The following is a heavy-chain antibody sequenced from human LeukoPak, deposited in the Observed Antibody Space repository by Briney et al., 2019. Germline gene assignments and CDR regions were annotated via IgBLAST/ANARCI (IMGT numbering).Heavy chain of an antibody. CDR2: ISGSGGST. V-gene: IGHV3-23*01. Sequence: GGSLRLSCAASGFTFSSYAMSWVRQAPEKGLEWVSAISGSGGSTYYADSVKGRFTISRDNSKNTLYLQMNSLRAEDTAVYYCAKDDLRYSSSWYFDYWGQGTLVTVSS. J-gene: IGHJ4*02. CDR3: AKDDLRYSSSWYFDY. D-gene: IGHD6-13*01. CDR1: GFTFSSYA.